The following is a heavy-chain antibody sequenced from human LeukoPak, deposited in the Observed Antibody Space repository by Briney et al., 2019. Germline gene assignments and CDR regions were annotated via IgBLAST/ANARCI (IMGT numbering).Heavy chain of an antibody. D-gene: IGHD6-19*01. CDR2: IYYTGST. J-gene: IGHJ4*02. Sequence: SETLSLTCTVSGDSISNYYWSWVRQAPGKGLEWIGYIYYTGSTNYSPSLKSRVTISVDTSKNQISLNLKSVTEADTAVYYCACTKKWLAFDYWGQGALVTVSS. CDR3: ACTKKWLAFDY. V-gene: IGHV4-59*01. CDR1: GDSISNYY.